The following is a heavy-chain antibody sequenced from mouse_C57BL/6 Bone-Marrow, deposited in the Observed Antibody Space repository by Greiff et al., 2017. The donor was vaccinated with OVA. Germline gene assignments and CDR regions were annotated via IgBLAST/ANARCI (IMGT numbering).Heavy chain of an antibody. CDR2: SDPENGDT. D-gene: IGHD1-1*01. CDR3: TITTVVGGYFDV. J-gene: IGHJ1*03. Sequence: VQLQQSGAELVRPGASVKLSCTASGFNIKDDYMHWVKQRPEQGLEWIGWSDPENGDTEYASKFQGKATITADTSSNTAYLQLSSLTSEDTAVYYCTITTVVGGYFDVWGTGTTVTVSS. V-gene: IGHV14-4*01. CDR1: GFNIKDDY.